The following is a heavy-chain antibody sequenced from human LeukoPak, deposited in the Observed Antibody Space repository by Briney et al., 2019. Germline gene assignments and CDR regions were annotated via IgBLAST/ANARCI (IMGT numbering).Heavy chain of an antibody. V-gene: IGHV3-33*01. CDR3: ARGERVNLWIFEGYDY. Sequence: GRSLRLSCAASAFTFSNYAMHWVRRAPGEGLEWVGMIWYDESNENYADSVRGRFAISRDNVKNTLYLQMSSLRAEDTAVYYCARGERVNLWIFEGYDYWGRGTLVTVSS. D-gene: IGHD3-3*01. CDR1: AFTFSNYA. J-gene: IGHJ4*02. CDR2: IWYDESNE.